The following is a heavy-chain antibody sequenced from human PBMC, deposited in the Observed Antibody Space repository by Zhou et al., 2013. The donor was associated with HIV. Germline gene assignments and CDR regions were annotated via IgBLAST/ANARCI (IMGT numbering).Heavy chain of an antibody. CDR3: ARESNASGRGRSMDH. CDR1: GGYTFTFRY. CDR2: INPMGGAT. V-gene: IGHV1-46*01. Sequence: QVQLVQSGAEVKKPGSSVKVSCKASGGYTFTFRYLHWLRQAPGQRLELMGTINPMGGATSYVQKFRGRIIMTRDIGTNTVTLFVNNLRRDDTAVYSCARESNASGRGRSMDHWGQGSRVIVSP. D-gene: IGHD2-8*01. J-gene: IGHJ4*01.